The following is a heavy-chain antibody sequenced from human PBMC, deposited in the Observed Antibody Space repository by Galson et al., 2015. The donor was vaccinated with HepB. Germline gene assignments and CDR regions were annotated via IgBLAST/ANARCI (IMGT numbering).Heavy chain of an antibody. V-gene: IGHV3-23*01. CDR3: AKDPFPDILTGYYPISD. CDR2: ISGSGGST. D-gene: IGHD3-9*01. J-gene: IGHJ4*02. Sequence: SLRLSCAASGFTFSSYAMSWVRQAPGKGLEWVSAISGSGGSTYYADSVKGRFTISRDNSKNTLYLQMNSLRAEDTAVYYCAKDPFPDILTGYYPISDWGQGTLVTVSS. CDR1: GFTFSSYA.